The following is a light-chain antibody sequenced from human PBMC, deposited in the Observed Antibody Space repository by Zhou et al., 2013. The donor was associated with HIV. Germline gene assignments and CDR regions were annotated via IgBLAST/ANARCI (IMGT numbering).Light chain of an antibody. J-gene: IGKJ4*01. V-gene: IGKV1-NL1*01. CDR2: AAS. CDR1: QVISNS. Sequence: DIQMTQSPASLSASVGDRVTITCRASQVISNSLAWYQQKPGKAPKLLLYAASSLESGVPSRFSGGVSGTDYTLSISSLQPEDFATYYCQKYNGAPLSFGGGTKVEIK. CDR3: QKYNGAPLS.